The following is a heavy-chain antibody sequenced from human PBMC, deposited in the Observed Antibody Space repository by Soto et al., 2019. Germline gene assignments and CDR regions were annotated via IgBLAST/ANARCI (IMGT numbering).Heavy chain of an antibody. CDR3: ARAGLYDAFDI. D-gene: IGHD3-16*02. CDR1: GFNFSSYD. J-gene: IGHJ3*02. V-gene: IGHV3-13*01. CDR2: IGTAGDT. Sequence: GSLRLSCAASGFNFSSYDMHWVRQATGKGLEWVSAIGTAGDTYYPGSVKGRFTISRENAKNSLYLQMNSLRAGDTAVYYCARAGLYDAFDIWGQGTMVTVSS.